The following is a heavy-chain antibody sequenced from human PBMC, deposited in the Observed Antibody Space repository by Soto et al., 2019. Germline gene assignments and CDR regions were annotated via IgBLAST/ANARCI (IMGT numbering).Heavy chain of an antibody. Sequence: QVQLQESGPGLVKPSQTLSLTCTVSGGSISSGDYYWNWIRQPPGKGLERIGSIYYSGSTYYRTSLPSRVTIAVGTAKNQFSLMLSSVTAADTAVYYCVRGDPGACSSTSCSDAFDLWGQGTMVAVSS. CDR2: IYYSGST. V-gene: IGHV4-30-4*01. D-gene: IGHD2-2*01. CDR3: VRGDPGACSSTSCSDAFDL. J-gene: IGHJ3*01. CDR1: GGSISSGDYY.